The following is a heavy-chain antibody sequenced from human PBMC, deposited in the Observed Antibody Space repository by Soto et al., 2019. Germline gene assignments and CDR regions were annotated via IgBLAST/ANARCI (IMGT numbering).Heavy chain of an antibody. D-gene: IGHD3-10*01. J-gene: IGHJ6*02. CDR1: GGSISSGGYS. CDR3: ARDRYYYGSGTKGGMDV. CDR2: IYHSGST. V-gene: IGHV4-30-2*01. Sequence: QLQLQESGSGLVKPSQTLSLTCAVSGGSISSGGYSWSWIRQPPGKGLEWIGYIYHSGSTYYNPSLKSRVTISVDRSQNQFSLKLSSVTAADTAVYYCARDRYYYGSGTKGGMDVWGQGTTVTVSS.